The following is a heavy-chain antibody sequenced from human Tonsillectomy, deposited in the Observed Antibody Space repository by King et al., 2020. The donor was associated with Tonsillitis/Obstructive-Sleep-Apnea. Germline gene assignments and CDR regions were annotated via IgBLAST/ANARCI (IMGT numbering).Heavy chain of an antibody. CDR1: GFTFNSYA. D-gene: IGHD3-3*01. V-gene: IGHV3-23*04. Sequence: QLVQSGGGLLQPGGSLRPSCEASGFTFNSYAMSWVRQAPGKGLEWVSAISGSGGATYYADSLKGRFTMSRDNSKNTLYLQMNGLRAEDTAVYFCAKSKAFAVVQDAFEIWGQGTMVTVSS. CDR2: ISGSGGAT. CDR3: AKSKAFAVVQDAFEI. J-gene: IGHJ3*02.